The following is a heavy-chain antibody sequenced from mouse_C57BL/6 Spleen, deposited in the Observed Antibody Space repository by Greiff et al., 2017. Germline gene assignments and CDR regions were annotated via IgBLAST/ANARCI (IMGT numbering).Heavy chain of an antibody. Sequence: VQLQQSGPGLVQPSQSLSITCTVSGFSLTSYGVHWVRQSPGKGLAWLGVIWSGGSTDYNAAFISRLSISKDNSKSQVFFKMNSLQADDTAIYYCARNGNYDYDGYFDVWGTGTTVTVSS. J-gene: IGHJ1*03. V-gene: IGHV2-2*01. CDR3: ARNGNYDYDGYFDV. D-gene: IGHD2-4*01. CDR1: GFSLTSYG. CDR2: IWSGGST.